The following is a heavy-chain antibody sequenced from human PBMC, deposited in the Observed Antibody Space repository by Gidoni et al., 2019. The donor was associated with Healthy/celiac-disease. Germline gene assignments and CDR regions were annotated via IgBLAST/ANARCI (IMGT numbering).Heavy chain of an antibody. J-gene: IGHJ4*02. CDR1: GGSISSSSYY. CDR2: IYYSGST. CDR3: ARHPAGGDFWSGYPHFDY. V-gene: IGHV4-39*01. D-gene: IGHD3-3*01. Sequence: QLQLQESGPGLVKPSETLSLTCTVSGGSISSSSYYWGWIRQPPGKGLEWIGSIYYSGSTYYNPSLKSRVTISVDTSKNQFSLKLSSVTAADTAVYYCARHPAGGDFWSGYPHFDYWGQGTLVTVSS.